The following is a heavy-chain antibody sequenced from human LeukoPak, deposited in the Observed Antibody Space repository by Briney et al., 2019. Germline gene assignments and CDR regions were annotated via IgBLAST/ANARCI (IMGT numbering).Heavy chain of an antibody. V-gene: IGHV4-59*01. CDR3: ARRSTYYYGSGSYPSFDY. CDR2: IYYSGST. Sequence: PSETLSLTCTVSGGSISSYYWSWIRQPPGKGLEWIGYIYYSGSTSYNPSLKSRVTISIDTSKNQFSLKVNSVTAADTAVYYCARRSTYYYGSGSYPSFDYWGQGTLVTVSS. J-gene: IGHJ4*02. D-gene: IGHD3-10*01. CDR1: GGSISSYY.